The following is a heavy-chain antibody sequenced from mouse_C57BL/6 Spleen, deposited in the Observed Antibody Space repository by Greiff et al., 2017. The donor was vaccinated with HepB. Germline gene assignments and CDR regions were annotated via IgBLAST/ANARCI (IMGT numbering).Heavy chain of an antibody. Sequence: VKLQESDAELVKPGASVKISCKVSGYTFTDHTIHWMKQRPEQGLEWIGYIYPRDGSTKYNEKFKGKATLTADKSSSTAYMQLNSLTSEDSAVYFCARAHYYGSSPYYFDYWGQGTTLTVSS. D-gene: IGHD1-1*01. CDR1: GYTFTDHT. J-gene: IGHJ2*01. CDR2: IYPRDGST. V-gene: IGHV1-78*01. CDR3: ARAHYYGSSPYYFDY.